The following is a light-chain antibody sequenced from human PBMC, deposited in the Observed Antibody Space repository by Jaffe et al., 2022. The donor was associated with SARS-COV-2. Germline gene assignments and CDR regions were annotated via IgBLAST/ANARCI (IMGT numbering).Light chain of an antibody. CDR3: MQVSETPWT. J-gene: IGKJ1*01. CDR2: LGS. Sequence: DIVMTQSPLSLPVTPGEPASISCRSSQSLLQSSGHNSLDWYLQKPGQSPQLLIYLGSNRASGVPDRFSGSGSGTDFILKISRVEAEDVGVYYCMQVSETPWTFGQGTKVEVK. V-gene: IGKV2-28*01. CDR1: QSLLQSSGHNS.